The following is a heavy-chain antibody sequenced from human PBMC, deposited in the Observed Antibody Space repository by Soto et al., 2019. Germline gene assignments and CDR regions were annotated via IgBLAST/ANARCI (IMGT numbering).Heavy chain of an antibody. CDR1: GGSFSGYY. D-gene: IGHD1-26*01. J-gene: IGHJ4*02. Sequence: SETLSLTCAVYGGSFSGYYWSWVRQPPGKGLEWIGEINHSGSTNYNPSLKSRVTISVDTSKNQFSLKLSSVTAADTAVYYCARGSGGGATPFDYWGQGTLVTVSS. CDR2: INHSGST. CDR3: ARGSGGGATPFDY. V-gene: IGHV4-34*01.